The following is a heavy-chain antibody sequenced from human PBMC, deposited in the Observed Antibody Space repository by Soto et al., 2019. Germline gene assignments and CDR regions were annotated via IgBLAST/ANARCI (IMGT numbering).Heavy chain of an antibody. CDR3: AKDNGRATVTTGYGMDV. CDR2: ISGSGCST. V-gene: IGHV3-23*01. CDR1: VFTCSSYA. D-gene: IGHD4-17*01. Sequence: GALRISCAASVFTCSSYAMSWVRQAPGKGLEWVSAISGSGCSTYYADSVKGRFTISRDNSKNTLYLQMNSLRAEDTAVYYCAKDNGRATVTTGYGMDVWGQGTTVTVSS. J-gene: IGHJ6*02.